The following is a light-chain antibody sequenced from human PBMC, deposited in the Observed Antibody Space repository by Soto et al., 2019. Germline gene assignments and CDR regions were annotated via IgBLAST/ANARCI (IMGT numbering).Light chain of an antibody. V-gene: IGLV2-8*01. CDR3: SAHGGTNPYV. Sequence: QSVLTQPPSASGSPGQSVAISCTGTASDIGGYTFVSWYQQHPGKAPKLLIYDVNKRPSGVPDRFSGPKSGNTASLTVSGLQAEDEADYYCSAHGGTNPYVFGTGTQLTVL. CDR2: DVN. J-gene: IGLJ1*01. CDR1: ASDIGGYTF.